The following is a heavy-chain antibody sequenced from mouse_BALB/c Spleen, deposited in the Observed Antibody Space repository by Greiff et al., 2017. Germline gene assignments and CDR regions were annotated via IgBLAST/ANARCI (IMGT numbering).Heavy chain of an antibody. Sequence: EVQLQQSGPELVKPGASVKISCKASGYSFTGYYMHWVKQSHVKSLEWIGRINPYNGATSYNQNFKDKASLTADKSSSTAYMELHSLTSEDSAVYYCAREGGLRLHFDYWGQGTTLTVSS. CDR2: INPYNGAT. V-gene: IGHV1-31*01. CDR1: GYSFTGYY. J-gene: IGHJ2*01. CDR3: AREGGLRLHFDY. D-gene: IGHD1-2*01.